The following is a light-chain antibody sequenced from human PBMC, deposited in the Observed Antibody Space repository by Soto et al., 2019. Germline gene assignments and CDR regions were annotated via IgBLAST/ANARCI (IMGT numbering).Light chain of an antibody. Sequence: DIVLTQSPGILSLSPGERATLSCRASQSVSSSYLAWYQQKPGQAPRLLIYGASNRATGVPDRFSGSGSGTDFTLTISRLEPEDFAVYYCQQYESSPPYTFGQGTKLEIK. CDR1: QSVSSSY. J-gene: IGKJ2*01. CDR3: QQYESSPPYT. CDR2: GAS. V-gene: IGKV3-20*01.